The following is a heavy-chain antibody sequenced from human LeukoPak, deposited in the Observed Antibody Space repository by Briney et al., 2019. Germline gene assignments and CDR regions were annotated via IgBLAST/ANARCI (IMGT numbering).Heavy chain of an antibody. CDR1: VNSFTRYY. V-gene: IGHV1-46*01. CDR2: INPSGGST. D-gene: IGHD3-9*01. J-gene: IGHJ5*02. Sequence: ASVTVSCTASVNSFTRYYMHWVRQAPGQGLEWMGIINPSGGSTSYAQKFQGRVTMTRDTSTSTVYMELSSLRSEDTAVYYCARDYDILTTGWFDPWGQGTLVTVSS. CDR3: ARDYDILTTGWFDP.